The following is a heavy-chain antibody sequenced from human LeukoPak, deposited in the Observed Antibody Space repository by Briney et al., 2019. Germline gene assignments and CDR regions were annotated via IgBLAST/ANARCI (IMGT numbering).Heavy chain of an antibody. D-gene: IGHD1-26*01. CDR1: GGSISSYY. CDR2: IYYSGST. J-gene: IGHJ3*02. CDR3: ARATLGVAEWELPPDAFDI. Sequence: PSETLSLTCTVSGGSISSYYWSWIRQPPGKGLEWIGYIYYSGSTNYNPSLKSRVTISVDTSKNQFSLKLSSVTAADTAVYYCARATLGVAEWELPPDAFDIWGQGTMVTVSS. V-gene: IGHV4-59*01.